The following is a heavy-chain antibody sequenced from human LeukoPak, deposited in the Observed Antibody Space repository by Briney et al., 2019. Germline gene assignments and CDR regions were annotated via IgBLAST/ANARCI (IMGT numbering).Heavy chain of an antibody. V-gene: IGHV3-23*01. J-gene: IGHJ5*02. Sequence: GGSLRLSCGASGFIFSNYALMWVRQAPGKGLEWVSSITGRGDETFYADSVKGRFSLSRDNSKNMLYLQMYSLGAEYTAIYYCAKGAAAGLVDWFDPWGQGTLVTVSS. CDR3: AKGAAAGLVDWFDP. D-gene: IGHD6-13*01. CDR1: GFIFSNYA. CDR2: ITGRGDET.